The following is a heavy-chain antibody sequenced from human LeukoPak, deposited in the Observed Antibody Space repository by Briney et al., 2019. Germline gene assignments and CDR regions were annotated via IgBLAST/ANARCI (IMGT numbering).Heavy chain of an antibody. V-gene: IGHV3-43*02. J-gene: IGHJ4*02. CDR2: ISADGGST. CDR1: GLTFNNSC. D-gene: IGHD1-1*01. CDR3: AKDAGKFDY. Sequence: GGSLRLSCVTSGLTFNNSCMHWVRQVPGKGLEWVSLISADGGSTFSADSVKGRFSISRDNSKNSLYLQMNSLRSEDADMYYCAKDAGKFDYWGQGTLVAVSS.